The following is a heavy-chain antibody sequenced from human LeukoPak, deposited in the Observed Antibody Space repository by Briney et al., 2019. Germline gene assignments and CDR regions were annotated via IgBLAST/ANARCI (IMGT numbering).Heavy chain of an antibody. V-gene: IGHV1-2*02. CDR1: GYTFTGYY. J-gene: IGHJ4*02. Sequence: GSVKVSCKASGYTFTGYYMHWVRQAPGQGLEWMGWINPNSGGTNYAQKFQGRVTMTRDTSISTAYMELSRLRFDDTAVYYCARMAGDSSGYNPIDYWGQGTLVTVSS. CDR3: ARMAGDSSGYNPIDY. CDR2: INPNSGGT. D-gene: IGHD3-22*01.